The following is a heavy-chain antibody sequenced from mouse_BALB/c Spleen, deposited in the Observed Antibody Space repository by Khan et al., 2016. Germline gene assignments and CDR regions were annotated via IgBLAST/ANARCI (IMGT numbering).Heavy chain of an antibody. J-gene: IGHJ2*01. CDR3: TTVVPDY. D-gene: IGHD1-1*01. V-gene: IGHV6-6*02. CDR2: IRLKSDNYAT. CDR1: GFTFSSYW. Sequence: EVKLEESGGGLVQPGGSMKLSCVASGFTFSSYWMSWVRQSPEKGLEWVAEIRLKSDNYATHYAESVKGKFTISRDDSKSRLYLQMNSLRAEDTGIYYCTTVVPDYWGQGTTLTVSS.